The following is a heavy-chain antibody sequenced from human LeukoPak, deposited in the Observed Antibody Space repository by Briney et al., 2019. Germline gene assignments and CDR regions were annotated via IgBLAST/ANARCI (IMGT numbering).Heavy chain of an antibody. D-gene: IGHD5-24*01. Sequence: SETLSLTCAVSGYSISSGYYWGWIRQPPGKGLEWIGSIYHSGSTYYNPSLKSGVTISVDTSKNQFSLKVTSVTAADTAVYYCARVRDGNDIDYWGQGTLVTVSS. J-gene: IGHJ4*02. CDR3: ARVRDGNDIDY. CDR1: GYSISSGYY. V-gene: IGHV4-38-2*01. CDR2: IYHSGST.